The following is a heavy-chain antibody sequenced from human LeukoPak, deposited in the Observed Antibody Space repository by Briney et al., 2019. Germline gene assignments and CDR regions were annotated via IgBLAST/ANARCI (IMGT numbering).Heavy chain of an antibody. V-gene: IGHV3-53*01. Sequence: GGSLRLSCAASGFTVSSNYMSWVRQAPGKGLEWVSVIYSGGSTYYADSVKGRFTISRDNSKSTLYIQMNSLRAEDTALYYCAKDTWQFASDYYYYMDVWGKGTTVTVSS. D-gene: IGHD2-21*01. CDR2: IYSGGST. CDR3: AKDTWQFASDYYYYMDV. CDR1: GFTVSSNY. J-gene: IGHJ6*03.